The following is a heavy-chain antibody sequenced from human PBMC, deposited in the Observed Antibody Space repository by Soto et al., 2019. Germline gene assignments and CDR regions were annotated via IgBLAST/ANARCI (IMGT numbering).Heavy chain of an antibody. V-gene: IGHV3-23*01. CDR2: ISDSGSST. CDR1: GFTFSSYA. CDR3: AKDLGYCSSSTCSPPYGMDV. Sequence: PGGSLRLSCAASGFTFSSYAMNWVRQAPGKGLEWVSAISDSGSSTNYADSVKGRFTISRDNSKNTLYLQMNSLRAEDTAVYYCAKDLGYCSSSTCSPPYGMDVWGQGTTVTVSS. J-gene: IGHJ6*02. D-gene: IGHD2-2*01.